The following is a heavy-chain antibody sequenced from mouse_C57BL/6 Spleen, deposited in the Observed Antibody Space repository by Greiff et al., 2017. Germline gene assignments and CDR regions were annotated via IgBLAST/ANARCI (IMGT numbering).Heavy chain of an antibody. CDR3: TRWPPTY. CDR1: GYTFTDYE. V-gene: IGHV1-15*01. J-gene: IGHJ3*01. Sequence: QVQLKQSGAELVRPGASVTLSCKASGYTFTDYEMHWVKQTPVHGLEWIGAIDPETGGTAYNQKFKGKAILTADKSSSTAYMELRSLTSEDSAVYYCTRWPPTYWGQGTLVTVSA. CDR2: IDPETGGT.